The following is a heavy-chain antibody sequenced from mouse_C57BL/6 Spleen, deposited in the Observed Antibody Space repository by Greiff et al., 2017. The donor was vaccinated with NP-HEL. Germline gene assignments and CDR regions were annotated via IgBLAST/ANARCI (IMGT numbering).Heavy chain of an antibody. V-gene: IGHV7-3*01. CDR3: ASDDYCNPWFAY. D-gene: IGHD2-1*01. CDR1: GFTFTDYY. Sequence: DVHLVESGGGLVQPGGSLSLSCAASGFTFTDYYMSWVRQPPGKALAWLGFIRNKANGYTTEYSATVKRRFTISRDNSQSILYLQMNSRIAEDSATYYFASDDYCNPWFAYWGQGTLVTVSA. CDR2: IRNKANGYTT. J-gene: IGHJ3*01.